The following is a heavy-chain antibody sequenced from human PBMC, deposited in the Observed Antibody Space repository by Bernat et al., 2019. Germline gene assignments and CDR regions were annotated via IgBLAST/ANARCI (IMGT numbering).Heavy chain of an antibody. CDR3: ARRTYCRGDCTLNPHYYYAMDV. CDR2: IYPSDYDT. Sequence: KSPGESLKISCKGSGYSFTRDWIGWVRQMPGRGLEWMGIIYPSDYDTRYSPSFQGQVTISADESISTAYLQWSSLKASDTAIYYCARRTYCRGDCTLNPHYYYAMDVWGQGTPVTVSS. J-gene: IGHJ6*02. V-gene: IGHV5-51*01. D-gene: IGHD2-21*02. CDR1: GYSFTRDW.